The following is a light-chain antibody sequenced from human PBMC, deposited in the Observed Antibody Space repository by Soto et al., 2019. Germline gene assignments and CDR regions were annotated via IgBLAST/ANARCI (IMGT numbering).Light chain of an antibody. Sequence: ETVMTQSPGTLSVSLGERATLSCRASQSVSIHLAWYQQKPGQAPRLLIYGASSRATGIPDRFSGSGSGTDFTLTITRLEPEDSAVYYCQQHGISHITFGQGTRLEI. V-gene: IGKV3-20*01. CDR2: GAS. CDR3: QQHGISHIT. CDR1: QSVSIH. J-gene: IGKJ5*01.